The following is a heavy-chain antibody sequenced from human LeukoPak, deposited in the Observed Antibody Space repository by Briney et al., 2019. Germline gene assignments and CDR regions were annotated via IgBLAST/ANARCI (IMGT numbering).Heavy chain of an antibody. J-gene: IGHJ4*02. Sequence: ASVKVSCKASGYSFSGFYMHWVRQAPGQGLEWMGWIIPNTGGTNYAQKFQGRVTMNRDTTISTAYMELSSLRSDDTAVYYCAREWLIVVTGTGHLDYWGQGTLVTVSS. CDR3: AREWLIVVTGTGHLDY. V-gene: IGHV1-2*02. D-gene: IGHD6-19*01. CDR1: GYSFSGFY. CDR2: IIPNTGGT.